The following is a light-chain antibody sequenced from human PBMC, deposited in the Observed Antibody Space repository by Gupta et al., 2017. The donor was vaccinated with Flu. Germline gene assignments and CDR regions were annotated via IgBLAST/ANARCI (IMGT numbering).Light chain of an antibody. CDR2: NNI. Sequence: NIGAAYDVHWYQQLPGTAPKLLIYNNINRPSGVPDRFSGSKSGTSASLAITGLQAEDEADYYCQSYDSSLGGSDVFGTGTKVTVL. CDR3: QSYDSSLGGSDV. V-gene: IGLV1-40*01. CDR1: NIGAAYD. J-gene: IGLJ1*01.